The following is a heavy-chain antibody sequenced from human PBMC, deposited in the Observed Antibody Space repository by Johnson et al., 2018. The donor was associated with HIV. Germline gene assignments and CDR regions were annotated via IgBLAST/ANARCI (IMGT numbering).Heavy chain of an antibody. CDR1: GFTFDDYA. Sequence: VQLVESGGGVVQPGGSLRLSCAASGFTFDDYAMHWVRQAPGKGLEWVSGISWNSGSIGYADSVKGRLTISRDNSKNTLYLQMNSLKIEDTAVYYCTTDHCSGDSCCRGGSCYNAFDIWGQGTMVTVSS. J-gene: IGHJ3*02. D-gene: IGHD2-15*01. V-gene: IGHV3-9*01. CDR2: ISWNSGSI. CDR3: TTDHCSGDSCCRGGSCYNAFDI.